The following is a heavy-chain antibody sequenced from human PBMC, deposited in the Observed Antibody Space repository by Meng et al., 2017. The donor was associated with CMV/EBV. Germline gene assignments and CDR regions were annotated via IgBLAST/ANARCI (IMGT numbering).Heavy chain of an antibody. Sequence: SVKVSCKASGGTFSSYAISWVRQAPGQGLEWMGGIIPIFGTANYAQKFQGRVTITTDESTSTAYMELSSLRSEDTAVYYCARAILERRHRRLTLGSEPYYYYGMDVWGQGTTVTVSS. CDR3: ARAILERRHRRLTLGSEPYYYYGMDV. D-gene: IGHD1-1*01. CDR1: GGTFSSYA. CDR2: IIPIFGTA. J-gene: IGHJ6*02. V-gene: IGHV1-69*05.